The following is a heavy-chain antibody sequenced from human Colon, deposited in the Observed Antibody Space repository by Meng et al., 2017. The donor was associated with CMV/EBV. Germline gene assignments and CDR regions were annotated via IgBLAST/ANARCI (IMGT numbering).Heavy chain of an antibody. Sequence: QVQVQEAGPGLGKPSESLSLTCIVVDVSISGYSWSWIRQPAGKGLEWIGRIDKGGTTHYNPSLKSRVTMSLDTSKDQFSLKLTSVTAADTAVYYCAREKSSCTSSTCYGVDSWGQGTLVTVSS. D-gene: IGHD2-2*01. J-gene: IGHJ4*02. CDR3: AREKSSCTSSTCYGVDS. V-gene: IGHV4-4*07. CDR2: IDKGGTT. CDR1: DVSISGYS.